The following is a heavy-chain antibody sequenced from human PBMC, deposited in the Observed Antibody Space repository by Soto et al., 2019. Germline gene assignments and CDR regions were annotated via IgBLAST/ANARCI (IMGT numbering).Heavy chain of an antibody. CDR2: MNPNSGNT. CDR3: ACRITVCGAVDYDYYYDMDV. D-gene: IGHD3-3*01. J-gene: IGHJ6*03. Sequence: ASVKVSCKASGYTFTSYDINWVRQATGQGLEWMGWMNPNSGNTGYAQKFQGRVTMTRNTSISTAYMELSSLRSEDTAVYYCACRITVCGAVDYDYYYDMDVWGKGTTVTVSS. CDR1: GYTFTSYD. V-gene: IGHV1-8*01.